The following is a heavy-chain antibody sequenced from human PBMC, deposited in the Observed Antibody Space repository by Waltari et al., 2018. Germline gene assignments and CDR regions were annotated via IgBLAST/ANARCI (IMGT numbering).Heavy chain of an antibody. CDR1: EFTLSSYW. D-gene: IGHD2-2*01. Sequence: EVQPVESGGGLAQPGGSLSLSCAVSEFTLSSYWMSWVRQAPGKGLEWVANVKQDGSEKYYVDSVKGRFTISRDNAKNSLYLQMNSLRVEDTAVYYCARWQYAFDYWGQGTLVTVSS. CDR2: VKQDGSEK. CDR3: ARWQYAFDY. V-gene: IGHV3-7*04. J-gene: IGHJ4*02.